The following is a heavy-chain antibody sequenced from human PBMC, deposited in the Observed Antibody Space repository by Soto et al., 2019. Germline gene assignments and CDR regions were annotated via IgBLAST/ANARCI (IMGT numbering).Heavy chain of an antibody. CDR2: IYCSGST. CDR1: GGYISSSSYY. D-gene: IGHD5-12*01. J-gene: IGHJ4*02. CDR3: ARWKAGVATIRY. Sequence: PSETLSLTCTGSGGYISSSSYYWGWIRQPPGKGLEWIGSIYCSGSTYYNPSLKSRVTISVDTSKNQFSLKLSSVTAADTAVYYCARWKAGVATIRYWGQGTLVTVSS. V-gene: IGHV4-39*01.